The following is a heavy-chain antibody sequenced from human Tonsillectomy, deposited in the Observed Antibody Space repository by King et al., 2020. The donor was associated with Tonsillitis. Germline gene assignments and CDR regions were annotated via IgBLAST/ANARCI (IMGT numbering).Heavy chain of an antibody. D-gene: IGHD6-19*01. V-gene: IGHV3-23*04. J-gene: IGHJ4*02. Sequence: VQLVESGGGLVQPGGSLRLSCAASGFTFSSYAMTWVRQAPGKGLEWVSAIGGSGGSASSYYAVSVRGRFTISRDNSKKILYLQMSTMGAEDTSVYYCAGTGNIYSSGWWLCVDYWGQGTLVTVSS. CDR3: AGTGNIYSSGWWLCVDY. CDR1: GFTFSSYA. CDR2: IGGSGGSASS.